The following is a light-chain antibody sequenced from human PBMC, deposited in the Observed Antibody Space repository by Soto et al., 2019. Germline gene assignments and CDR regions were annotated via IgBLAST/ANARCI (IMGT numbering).Light chain of an antibody. J-gene: IGKJ5*01. V-gene: IGKV3-11*01. CDR1: QSVGNY. Sequence: EIVLTQAPATLSLSPGERATLSCRASQSVGNYLAWYQQKPGQAPRLIIYDASSRATGIPARFSGGGSGTDFTLTISSLESEDFAVYYCQQRGTWPPITFGQGTRLEIK. CDR2: DAS. CDR3: QQRGTWPPIT.